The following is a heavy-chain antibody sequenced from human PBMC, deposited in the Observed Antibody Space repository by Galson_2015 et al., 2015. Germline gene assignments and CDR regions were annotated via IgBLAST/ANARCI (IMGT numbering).Heavy chain of an antibody. D-gene: IGHD6-13*01. CDR2: IYYSGST. CDR1: GGSISSGGYY. J-gene: IGHJ4*02. V-gene: IGHV4-31*03. CDR3: ARSYSSSWDYFDY. Sequence: TLSLTCTVSGGSISSGGYYWSWIRQHPGKGLEWIGYIYYSGSTYYNPSLKSRVTISVDTSKNQFSLKLSSVTAADTAVYYCARSYSSSWDYFDYWGQGTLVTVSS.